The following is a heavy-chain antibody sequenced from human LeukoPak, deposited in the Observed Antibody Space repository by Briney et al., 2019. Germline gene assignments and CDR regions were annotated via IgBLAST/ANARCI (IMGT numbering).Heavy chain of an antibody. Sequence: GESLKISCQGSGYIFTSYWIGWVRQMPGKGLEWMGIIYPGDSDTRYSPSFQGQVTISADKCISTAYLQWSSLKASDTAMYYCARHAAAKYSDILTGYYPEYWGQGPLVRVS. V-gene: IGHV5-51*01. CDR1: GYIFTSYW. CDR3: ARHAAAKYSDILTGYYPEY. D-gene: IGHD3-9*01. J-gene: IGHJ4*02. CDR2: IYPGDSDT.